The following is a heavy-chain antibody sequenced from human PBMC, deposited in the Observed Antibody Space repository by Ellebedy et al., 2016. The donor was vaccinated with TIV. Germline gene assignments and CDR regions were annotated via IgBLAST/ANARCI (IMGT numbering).Heavy chain of an antibody. D-gene: IGHD5-18*01. Sequence: MPSETLSLTCAVSGASISSDYWNWFRQPPGEGLEWIGNMSVGGIGNFNPSLRSRVTISTDTSKNQFSLRMNSVTAADTAMYYCARLPSGDIYGYSDYWGQGALVTVSS. V-gene: IGHV4-59*01. CDR3: ARLPSGDIYGYSDY. CDR1: GASISSDY. J-gene: IGHJ4*02. CDR2: MSVGGIG.